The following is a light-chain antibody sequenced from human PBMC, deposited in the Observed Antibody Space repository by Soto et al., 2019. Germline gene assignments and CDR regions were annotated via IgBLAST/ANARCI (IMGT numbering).Light chain of an antibody. Sequence: EMVMTQSPATLSVSPGERATLSCRASQSISSYLAWYQQKPGQGPRLLIYGASTRATGIPARFSGSVSGTEITLDISSLQSRDFADDHFQQYNKRPLTFGQETKLQIK. J-gene: IGKJ2*01. CDR3: QQYNKRPLT. CDR2: GAS. V-gene: IGKV3-15*01. CDR1: QSISSY.